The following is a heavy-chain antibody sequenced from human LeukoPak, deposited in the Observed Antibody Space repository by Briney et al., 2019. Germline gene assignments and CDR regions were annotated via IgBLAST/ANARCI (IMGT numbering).Heavy chain of an antibody. Sequence: SETLSLTCAVYGGSFSGYYWSWIRQPPGKGLEWIGEISHGGSTNYNPSLKSRVTISVDASKNQFSLRLSSVTAADTAVYYCASRGDSDYDTVDIWGQGTMVSVSS. CDR3: ASRGDSDYDTVDI. CDR1: GGSFSGYY. D-gene: IGHD5-12*01. V-gene: IGHV4-34*01. J-gene: IGHJ3*02. CDR2: ISHGGST.